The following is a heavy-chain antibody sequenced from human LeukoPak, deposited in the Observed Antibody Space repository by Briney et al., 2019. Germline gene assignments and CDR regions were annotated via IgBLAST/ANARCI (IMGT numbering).Heavy chain of an antibody. Sequence: PGWSLRLSCAASEFTFSSYAMSWVRQAPGKGPEWVSAISGGGGNTYYADSVKGRFTISRDDSKNTLFLQMNSLRVEDTAVYYCANSPYVGDHGGPSAWGQGTLVTVSS. J-gene: IGHJ5*02. V-gene: IGHV3-23*01. CDR2: ISGGGGNT. CDR1: EFTFSSYA. CDR3: ANSPYVGDHGGPSA. D-gene: IGHD4-23*01.